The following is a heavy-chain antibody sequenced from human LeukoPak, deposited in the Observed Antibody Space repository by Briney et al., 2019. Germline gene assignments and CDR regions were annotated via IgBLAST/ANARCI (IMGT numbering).Heavy chain of an antibody. D-gene: IGHD1-1*01. J-gene: IGHJ5*02. CDR3: ARQPEGTWFDP. CDR2: IDPSDSYT. Sequence: GESLKISCKGSGYSFTTYWIAWVRQMPGKGLEWMGRIDPSDSYTNYSPSFQGHVTISADKSISTAYLQWSSLKASDTAMYYCARQPEGTWFDPWGQGTLVTVSS. CDR1: GYSFTTYW. V-gene: IGHV5-10-1*01.